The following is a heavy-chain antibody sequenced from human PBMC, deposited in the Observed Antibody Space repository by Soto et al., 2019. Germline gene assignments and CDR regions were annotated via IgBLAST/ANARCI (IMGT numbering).Heavy chain of an antibody. CDR1: DDSISDSRYY. CDR3: ARQVYGDYFGGNWLYP. CDR2: ISHDGHA. Sequence: SETLSLSCSVLDDSISDSRYYWGWIRQSPEKGLEWIGSISHDGHAYYNPPLKGRVTLFADTSRNQFSLKMKPVTVADTALYFCARQVYGDYFGGNWLYPWGQRAPGTVSS. V-gene: IGHV4-39*01. D-gene: IGHD4-17*01. J-gene: IGHJ5*02.